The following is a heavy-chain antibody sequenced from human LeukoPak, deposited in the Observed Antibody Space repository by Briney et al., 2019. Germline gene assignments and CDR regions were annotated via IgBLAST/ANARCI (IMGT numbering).Heavy chain of an antibody. Sequence: GGSLRLSCAASGFTFSSYAMSWVRQGPGKGLEWVSAISGSGGSTYYADSVKGRFTISRDNSKNTLYLQMNSLRAEDTAVYYCAKVQRYSSSWYLDYWGQGTLVTVSS. CDR1: GFTFSSYA. D-gene: IGHD6-13*01. CDR3: AKVQRYSSSWYLDY. CDR2: ISGSGGST. V-gene: IGHV3-23*01. J-gene: IGHJ4*02.